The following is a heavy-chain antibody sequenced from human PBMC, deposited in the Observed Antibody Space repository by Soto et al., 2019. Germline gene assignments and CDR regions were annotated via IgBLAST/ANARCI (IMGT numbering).Heavy chain of an antibody. V-gene: IGHV3-30*18. D-gene: IGHD3-10*01. CDR2: ISYDGNYQ. CDR3: AKDRRVRDGLDV. J-gene: IGHJ6*02. CDR1: GFTFSNYG. Sequence: PGGSLRLSCAASGFTFSNYGVHWVRQAPGSGLEWVALISYDGNYQYYADAVNGRFAISRDNSKDTLYLEMTSLRSEDTAIYYCAKDRRVRDGLDVWGQGTTVTVSS.